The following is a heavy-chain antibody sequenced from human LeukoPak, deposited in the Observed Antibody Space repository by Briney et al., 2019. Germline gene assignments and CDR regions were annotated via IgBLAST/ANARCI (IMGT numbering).Heavy chain of an antibody. J-gene: IGHJ6*03. V-gene: IGHV1-69*06. CDR1: GGTFSNYA. Sequence: SVKVSCKASGGTFSNYAISWVRQAPGQGLEWMGGIIPIFGTANYAQNFQGRVTITADKSTSTAYMELRSLRSDDTAVYYCAREVRGGSGGEWYLSHTYYYYMDVWGKGTTVTISS. CDR2: IIPIFGTA. D-gene: IGHD3-10*01. CDR3: AREVRGGSGGEWYLSHTYYYYMDV.